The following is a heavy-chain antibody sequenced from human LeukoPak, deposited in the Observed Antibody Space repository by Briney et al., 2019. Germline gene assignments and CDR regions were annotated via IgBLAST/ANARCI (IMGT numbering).Heavy chain of an antibody. CDR1: GFTFSSSW. V-gene: IGHV3-7*01. CDR3: ARDVDRSLDY. Sequence: PTGGSLRLSCVPSGFTFSSSWMNWVRQAPGKGLEWVANIKYDGSEEYYVDSVKGRFAISRDNAQNSLYLQMNNLRAEDTAVYYCARDVDRSLDYWGQGTLVTVSS. CDR2: IKYDGSEE. J-gene: IGHJ4*02.